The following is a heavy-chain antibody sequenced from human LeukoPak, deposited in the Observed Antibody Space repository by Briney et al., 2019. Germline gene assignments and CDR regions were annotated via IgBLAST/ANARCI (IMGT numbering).Heavy chain of an antibody. CDR2: ISSSSSYI. Sequence: GGSLRLSCAASGFTFSSYSMNWVRQAPGKGLEWVSSISSSSSYIYYADSVKGRFTISRDNAKNSLYLQINSLRAEDTALYYCAKEPRGGGYDYWGQGTLVTVSS. D-gene: IGHD3-10*01. V-gene: IGHV3-21*04. CDR3: AKEPRGGGYDY. CDR1: GFTFSSYS. J-gene: IGHJ4*02.